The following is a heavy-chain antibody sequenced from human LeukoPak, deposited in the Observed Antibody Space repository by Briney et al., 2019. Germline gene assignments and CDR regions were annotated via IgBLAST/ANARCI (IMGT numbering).Heavy chain of an antibody. J-gene: IGHJ5*02. CDR1: GYSISSGYY. Sequence: SETLSLTCTVSGYSISSGYYWGWIRQPPGKGLEWIGSIYHSGSTYYNPSLKSRVTISVDTSKNQFSLRLSSVTAADTAVYYCVRDGYSSSWYWFGPWGQGTLVTVSS. CDR2: IYHSGST. V-gene: IGHV4-38-2*02. CDR3: VRDGYSSSWYWFGP. D-gene: IGHD6-13*01.